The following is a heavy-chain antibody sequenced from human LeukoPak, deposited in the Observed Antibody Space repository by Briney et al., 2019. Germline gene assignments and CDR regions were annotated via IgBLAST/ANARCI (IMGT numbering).Heavy chain of an antibody. CDR1: GYTFSDYY. CDR2: IYCKDGVT. V-gene: IGHV1-2*02. J-gene: IGHJ4*02. Sequence: GASVKVSCKASGYTFSDYYIYWLRQAPGQGLEWMGWIYCKDGVTKYAEIFEGRVTMTRDTSIDTVYMELRGLTSDDTAVFYGARDGVSVMPEFDFWGQGTLVTVSS. CDR3: ARDGVSVMPEFDF. D-gene: IGHD2/OR15-2a*01.